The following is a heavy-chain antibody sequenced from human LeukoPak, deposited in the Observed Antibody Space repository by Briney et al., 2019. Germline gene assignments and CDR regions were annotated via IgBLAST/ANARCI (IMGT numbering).Heavy chain of an antibody. J-gene: IGHJ4*02. CDR1: GFTFSSYA. CDR2: ISYDGSNK. V-gene: IGHV3-30*04. D-gene: IGHD2-21*02. Sequence: PGGSLRLSCADSGFTFSSYAMHWVRQAPGKGLGWVAVISYDGSNKYYADSVKGRFTISRDNSKNTLYLQMNSLRAEDTAVYYCARDPFGGDVGYWGQGTLATVSS. CDR3: ARDPFGGDVGY.